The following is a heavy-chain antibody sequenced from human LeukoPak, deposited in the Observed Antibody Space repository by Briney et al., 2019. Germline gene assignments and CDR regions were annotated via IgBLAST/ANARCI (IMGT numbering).Heavy chain of an antibody. CDR1: GYSFTGYY. J-gene: IGHJ4*02. CDR2: INPNSGGT. V-gene: IGHV1-2*02. D-gene: IGHD3-22*01. Sequence: GASVKVSCKASGYSFTGYYMHWVRQAPGQGLEWMGWINPNSGGTNYAQKFQGRVTMTRDTSISTAYVELSGLRSDDTAVYYCATLKDSSGYYYYFDYWGQGTLVTVSS. CDR3: ATLKDSSGYYYYFDY.